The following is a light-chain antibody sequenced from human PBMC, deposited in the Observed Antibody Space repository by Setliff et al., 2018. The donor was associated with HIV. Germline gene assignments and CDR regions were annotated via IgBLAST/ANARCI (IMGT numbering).Light chain of an antibody. J-gene: IGLJ1*01. Sequence: QSVLTQPASVSGSPGQSITISCTGTSSDVGGYNYVSWYQQHPGKAPKLMIYDVSNRPSGVSNRFSGSKSGNTASLTISGLQAEDEADYYCSSYGSNYVFGTGTKVTVL. CDR1: SSDVGGYNY. CDR3: SSYGSNYV. CDR2: DVS. V-gene: IGLV2-14*03.